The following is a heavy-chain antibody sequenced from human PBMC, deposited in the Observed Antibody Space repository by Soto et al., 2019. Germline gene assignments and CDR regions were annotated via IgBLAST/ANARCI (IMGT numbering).Heavy chain of an antibody. CDR3: TRANWYSEY. J-gene: IGHJ4*02. D-gene: IGHD7-27*01. V-gene: IGHV3-23*01. Sequence: PGGSLRLSCAASGFTFSSYAMSWVRQAPGKGLEWVSAISGSGGSTYYADSVKGRFTISRDNSKNTLYLQMNSLTAADTAIYYCTRANWYSEYWGQGTLVTVSS. CDR1: GFTFSSYA. CDR2: ISGSGGST.